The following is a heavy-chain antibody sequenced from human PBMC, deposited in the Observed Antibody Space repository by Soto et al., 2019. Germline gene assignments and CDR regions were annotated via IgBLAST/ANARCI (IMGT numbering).Heavy chain of an antibody. Sequence: QVQLQESGPGLVKPSQTLSLTCTVSGGXXXXGGXYXSXXXXXXXKGLEWIGYIYYSGSTYYNPSLKSRVTISVDTSKNQFSLKLSSVTAADTAVYYCARVIQWDYFDYWGQGTLVTVSS. CDR3: ARVIQWDYFDY. CDR2: IYYSGST. D-gene: IGHD2-8*01. J-gene: IGHJ4*02. V-gene: IGHV4-31*03. CDR1: GGXXXXGGXY.